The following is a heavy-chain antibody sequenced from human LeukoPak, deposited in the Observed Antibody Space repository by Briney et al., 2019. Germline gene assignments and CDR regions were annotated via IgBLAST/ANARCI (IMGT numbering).Heavy chain of an antibody. J-gene: IGHJ5*02. CDR1: GFTFSSYE. CDR2: ISGSGGNT. CDR3: AKDDNYIRFLS. Sequence: PGGSLRLSCAASGFTFSSYEMNWVRQAPGKGLEWVSGISGSGGNTYYADSVKGRFTIPRDNSKNTLYLQMNSLRAEDTAVYYCAKDDNYIRFLSWGQGTLVTVSS. V-gene: IGHV3-23*01. D-gene: IGHD3-16*01.